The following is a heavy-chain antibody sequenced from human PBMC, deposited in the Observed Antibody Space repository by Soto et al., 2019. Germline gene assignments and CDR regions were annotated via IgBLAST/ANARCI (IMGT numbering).Heavy chain of an antibody. CDR2: ISSSGSTI. D-gene: IGHD6-19*01. V-gene: IGHV3-48*02. Sequence: EVQLVESGGGLVQPGTSLRLSCAASGFTFSSYSMSWIRQTPGKGLEWLSYISSSGSTISYRDSVKGRFTMSRDNANDSLYLQMNSLRDDDTAVYYCARAVAGTVFDYWGQGALVTVSS. J-gene: IGHJ4*02. CDR1: GFTFSSYS. CDR3: ARAVAGTVFDY.